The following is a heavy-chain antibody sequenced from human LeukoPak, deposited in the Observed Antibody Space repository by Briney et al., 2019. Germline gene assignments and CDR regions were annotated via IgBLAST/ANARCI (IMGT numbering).Heavy chain of an antibody. D-gene: IGHD1-14*01. V-gene: IGHV4-4*07. CDR3: ALEGATVITRAFDF. CDR1: GGAISGYY. J-gene: IGHJ4*02. Sequence: SETLSLTCTVSGGAISGYYWNWIRHPAGKGLEWIGRVYGSGTTNYNPSLKSRVTMSIDTPKSQASLNLDSVTAADTAVYSRALEGATVITRAFDFWGQGTLVTVSS. CDR2: VYGSGTT.